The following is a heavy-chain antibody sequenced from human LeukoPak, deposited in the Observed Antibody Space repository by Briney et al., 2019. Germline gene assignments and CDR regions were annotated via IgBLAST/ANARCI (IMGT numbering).Heavy chain of an antibody. CDR1: GGSISSGGYY. V-gene: IGHV4-31*03. CDR2: INYSGST. CDR3: ARGQDYYDSSGYYYVY. D-gene: IGHD3-22*01. Sequence: PSETLSLTCTVSGGSISSGGYYWSWIRQHPGKGLEWIGYINYSGSTYYNPSLKSRVTIPVDTSKNQFSLKLSSVTAADTAVYYCARGQDYYDSSGYYYVYWGQGTLVTVSS. J-gene: IGHJ4*02.